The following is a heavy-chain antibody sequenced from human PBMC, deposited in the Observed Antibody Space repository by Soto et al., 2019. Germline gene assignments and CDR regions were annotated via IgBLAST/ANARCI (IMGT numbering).Heavy chain of an antibody. Sequence: RGSLRLSCAASGFTFSNYWIHWVRQVPGEGLVWVSTINNDGSRTWYADSVRGRIAMSRDNARNLVYLQMNSLRAEDTAVYYCGTTFEYWGQGALVTVSS. CDR2: INNDGSRT. CDR3: GTTFEY. CDR1: GFTFSNYW. V-gene: IGHV3-74*01. J-gene: IGHJ4*02. D-gene: IGHD1-26*01.